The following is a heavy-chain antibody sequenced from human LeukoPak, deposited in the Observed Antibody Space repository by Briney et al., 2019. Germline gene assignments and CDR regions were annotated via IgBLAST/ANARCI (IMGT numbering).Heavy chain of an antibody. CDR2: ISAYNGNT. V-gene: IGHV1-18*01. CDR1: GYTFTSYG. J-gene: IGHJ6*02. Sequence: ASVKVSCKASGYTFTSYGISWVRQAPGQGLEWMGLISAYNGNTNYAQKLQGRVTMTTDTSTSTAYMELRSLRSDDTAVYYCARGTPFTMIGDRPPMDVWGQGTTVTVSS. CDR3: ARGTPFTMIGDRPPMDV. D-gene: IGHD3-22*01.